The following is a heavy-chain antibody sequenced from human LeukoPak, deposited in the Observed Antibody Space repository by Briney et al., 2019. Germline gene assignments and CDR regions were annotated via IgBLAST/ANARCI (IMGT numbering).Heavy chain of an antibody. Sequence: SETLSLTCTVSGGSISSSSYYWGWIRQPPGKGLEWIRSIYYSGSTYYNPSLKSRVTISVDTSKNQFSLKLSSVTAADTAVYYCARHESAVAGIFDYWGQGTLVTVSS. D-gene: IGHD6-19*01. V-gene: IGHV4-39*01. J-gene: IGHJ4*02. CDR1: GGSISSSSYY. CDR2: IYYSGST. CDR3: ARHESAVAGIFDY.